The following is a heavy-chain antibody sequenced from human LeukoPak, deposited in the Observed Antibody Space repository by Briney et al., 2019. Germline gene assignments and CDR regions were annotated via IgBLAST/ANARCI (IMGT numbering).Heavy chain of an antibody. CDR3: ARLATLLGYYFDY. CDR1: GGSFSGYY. D-gene: IGHD7-27*01. V-gene: IGHV4-34*01. CDR2: IYYSGSA. J-gene: IGHJ4*02. Sequence: SETLSLTCAVYGGSFSGYYWSWIRQPPGKGLEWIGSIYYSGSAYYKMSLKSRVTISVDTSKNQFSLRLSSVTAADTAVYYCARLATLLGYYFDYWGQGTLVTVSS.